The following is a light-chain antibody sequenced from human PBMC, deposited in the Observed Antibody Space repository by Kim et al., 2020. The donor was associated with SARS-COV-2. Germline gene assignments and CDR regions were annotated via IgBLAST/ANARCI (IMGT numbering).Light chain of an antibody. CDR2: GAS. J-gene: IGKJ2*03. CDR1: QTLLYNSNNKNY. CDR3: HQYYSSPPS. Sequence: RPTLNCKASQTLLYNSNNKNYLAWYQHKPGQPPKVLIYGASTRQSGVPDRFSGSGSGTDFTLTISSLQAEDVAVYYCHQYYSSPPSFGQGTKLEI. V-gene: IGKV4-1*01.